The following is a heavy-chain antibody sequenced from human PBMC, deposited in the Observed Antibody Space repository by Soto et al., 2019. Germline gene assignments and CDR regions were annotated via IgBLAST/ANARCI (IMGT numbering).Heavy chain of an antibody. CDR2: ISGGGGST. Sequence: EVQLLESGGGLVQPGGSLRLSCAASGFTFSNYAMTWVRQAPGKGLEWVLAISGGGGSTYYADSVKGRFTISRDNSGNTLYLQMNSLRAEDTAVYYCASYDSSGYFYSHFDYWGQGTLVTVSS. CDR3: ASYDSSGYFYSHFDY. J-gene: IGHJ4*02. V-gene: IGHV3-23*01. CDR1: GFTFSNYA. D-gene: IGHD3-22*01.